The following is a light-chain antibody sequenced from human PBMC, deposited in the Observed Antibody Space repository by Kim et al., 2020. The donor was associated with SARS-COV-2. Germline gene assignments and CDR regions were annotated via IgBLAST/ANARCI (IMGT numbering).Light chain of an antibody. V-gene: IGLV3-1*01. Sequence: VSPGHAASISCSGDKLGNKYASWYQQKPGQSPILVIYQDGKRPSGIPERFSGSNSGNTATLTITGTQAMDEADYYCQAWERSTAIFGGGTQLTVL. CDR3: QAWERSTAI. CDR1: KLGNKY. CDR2: QDG. J-gene: IGLJ2*01.